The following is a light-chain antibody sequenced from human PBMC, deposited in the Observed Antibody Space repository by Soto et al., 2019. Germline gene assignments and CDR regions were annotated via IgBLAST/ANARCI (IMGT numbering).Light chain of an antibody. CDR3: QQYNKWPLT. CDR1: QSVSSN. CDR2: AVS. J-gene: IGKJ1*01. Sequence: EIMMTQSPGTLSASPGERATLSCRASQSVSSNLAWYQQKRGQAPRLLIYAVSTRATGIPARFSGSGSGTEFTLTISSLQSEDFAVYYCQQYNKWPLTFGQGTKVEIK. V-gene: IGKV3-15*01.